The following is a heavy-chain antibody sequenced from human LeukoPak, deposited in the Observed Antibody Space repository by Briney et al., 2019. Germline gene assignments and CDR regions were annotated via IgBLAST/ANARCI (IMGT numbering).Heavy chain of an antibody. Sequence: SETLSLTCAVSGYSISSGYCWGWIRQRPGKGLEWIGSTYHSGSTYYNPSLQSRVTLSVDTSKNHFSLRLTSVTAADTAVYYCARHSHNYSLRPIGDLGQGTLVTVSS. CDR2: TYHSGST. V-gene: IGHV4-38-2*01. D-gene: IGHD4-11*01. CDR3: ARHSHNYSLRPIGD. J-gene: IGHJ4*02. CDR1: GYSISSGYC.